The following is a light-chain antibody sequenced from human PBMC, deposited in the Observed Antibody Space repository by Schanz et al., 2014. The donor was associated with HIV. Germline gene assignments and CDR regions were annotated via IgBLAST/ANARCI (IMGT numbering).Light chain of an antibody. CDR3: QQRSKLLT. CDR1: QSVSSSY. J-gene: IGKJ4*01. CDR2: GAS. V-gene: IGKV3D-20*02. Sequence: EIVLTQSPGTLSLSPGERATLSCRASQSVSSSYLAWYQQKPGQAPRLLIYGASSRATGIPDRFSGSGSGTDFTLTISRLEPEDFAVYHCQQRSKLLTFGGGTRVEIK.